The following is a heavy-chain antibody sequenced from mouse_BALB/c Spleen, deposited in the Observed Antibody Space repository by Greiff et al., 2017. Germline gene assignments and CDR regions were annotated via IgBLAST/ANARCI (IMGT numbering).Heavy chain of an antibody. CDR3: ANGNLFAY. CDR2: ISDGGSYT. Sequence: DVMLVESGGGLVKPGGSLKLSCAASGFTFSDYYMYWVRQTPEKRLEWVATISDGGSYTYYPDSVKGRFTISRDNAKNNLYLQMSSLKSEDTAMYYCANGNLFAYWGQGTLVTVSA. D-gene: IGHD2-1*01. CDR1: GFTFSDYY. J-gene: IGHJ3*01. V-gene: IGHV5-4*02.